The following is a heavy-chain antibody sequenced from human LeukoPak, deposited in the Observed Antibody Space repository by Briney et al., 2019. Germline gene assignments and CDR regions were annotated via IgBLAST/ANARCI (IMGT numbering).Heavy chain of an antibody. CDR3: ARLTGGQLLRGDWFDP. Sequence: GASLKISCTSSGSSFTIYWIAWLRQLPGKGLEWMGIIYPGDSGTRYSPSFQGQVTISADKSISTAYLQWSSLKASDTAIYYCARLTGGQLLRGDWFDPWGQGTLVTVSS. D-gene: IGHD2-2*01. CDR1: GSSFTIYW. V-gene: IGHV5-51*01. J-gene: IGHJ5*02. CDR2: IYPGDSGT.